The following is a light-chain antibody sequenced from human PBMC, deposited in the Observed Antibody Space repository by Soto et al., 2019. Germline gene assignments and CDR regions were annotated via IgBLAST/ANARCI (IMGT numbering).Light chain of an antibody. Sequence: QSVLTQPPSVSGAPGQRVTISCTGSNSNIGAGYDVHWYQHLPGAAPKLLIYGNTNRPSGVPDRFSGSQSDTSSSLAITGLQAEDEADYYCQSYDRSLNDFVFGTGTKVTV. J-gene: IGLJ1*01. CDR2: GNT. CDR1: NSNIGAGYD. CDR3: QSYDRSLNDFV. V-gene: IGLV1-40*01.